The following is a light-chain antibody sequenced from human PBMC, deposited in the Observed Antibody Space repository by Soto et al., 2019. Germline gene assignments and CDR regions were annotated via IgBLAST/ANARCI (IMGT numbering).Light chain of an antibody. V-gene: IGKV1-27*01. CDR2: AAS. CDR3: QKYSSVPL. CDR1: QGISNY. J-gene: IGKJ3*01. Sequence: DIQMTQSPSSLSASVGDRVTITCRASQGISNYIAWYQQKPGKSPRLLIYAASTLQSGVPSRFSGSGSGTDFTLTINSLQPEDVATYSCQKYSSVPLFRPRTKVDIK.